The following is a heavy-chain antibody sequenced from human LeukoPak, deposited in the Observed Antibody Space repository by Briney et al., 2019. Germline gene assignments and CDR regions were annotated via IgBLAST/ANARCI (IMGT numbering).Heavy chain of an antibody. CDR3: AKGRDGDYDDYYGMDV. J-gene: IGHJ6*02. V-gene: IGHV3-23*01. CDR2: ICGSGGST. CDR1: GFTFSSYA. Sequence: GGSLRLSCAASGFTFSSYAMSWVRQAPGKGLEWVSGICGSGGSTYYADSVKGQFTISRDNSKNTLYLQMNSLRAEDTAVYYCAKGRDGDYDDYYGMDVWGQGTTVTVSS. D-gene: IGHD4-17*01.